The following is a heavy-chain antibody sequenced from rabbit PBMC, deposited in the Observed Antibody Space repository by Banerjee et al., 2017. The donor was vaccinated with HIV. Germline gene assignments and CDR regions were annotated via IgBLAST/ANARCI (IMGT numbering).Heavy chain of an antibody. Sequence: QSLEESGGDLVKPGASLTLTCTASGFSFSVGYGMCWGRQAPGKGLEWIACIYAGGGGGTWYASWAKGRFTISKTSSTTVTLQMTSLTAADTATYFCARYNGGVLHALDLWGQGTSSPS. CDR2: IYAGGGGGT. D-gene: IGHD6-1*01. J-gene: IGHJ6*01. CDR3: ARYNGGVLHALDL. CDR1: GFSFSVGYG. V-gene: IGHV1S40*01.